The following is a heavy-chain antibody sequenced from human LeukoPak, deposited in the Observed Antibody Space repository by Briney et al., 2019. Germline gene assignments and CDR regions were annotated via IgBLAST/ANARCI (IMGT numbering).Heavy chain of an antibody. CDR1: GFTFSSYA. Sequence: PGGSLRLSCAASGFTFSSYAMSWVRQAPGKGLEWVSAISGSGGSTYYADSVKGRFTISRDNSKNTLYLQMNSLRAEDTAVSYCAKDRSYDSSGYSPPHYFDYWGQGTLVTVSS. D-gene: IGHD3-22*01. CDR3: AKDRSYDSSGYSPPHYFDY. J-gene: IGHJ4*02. V-gene: IGHV3-23*01. CDR2: ISGSGGST.